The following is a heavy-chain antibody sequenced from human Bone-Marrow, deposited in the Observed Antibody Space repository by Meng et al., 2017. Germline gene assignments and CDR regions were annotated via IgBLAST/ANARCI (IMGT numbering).Heavy chain of an antibody. Sequence: ESLKISCTVSGGSISSYYWSWIRQPPGKGLEWIGYIYYSGSTNYNPSLKSRVTISVDTSKNQFSLKLSSVTAADTAVYYCARVLENSSGWYTDYYYGMDVWGQGTTVTVSS. CDR1: GGSISSYY. D-gene: IGHD6-19*01. CDR3: ARVLENSSGWYTDYYYGMDV. CDR2: IYYSGST. J-gene: IGHJ6*02. V-gene: IGHV4-59*01.